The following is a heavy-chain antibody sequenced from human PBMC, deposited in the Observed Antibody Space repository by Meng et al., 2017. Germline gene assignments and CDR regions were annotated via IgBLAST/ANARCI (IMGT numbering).Heavy chain of an antibody. Sequence: SETLSLTCTVSGGSISSGSYYWSWIRQPAGKGLEWIGRIYTSGSTNYNPSLKSRVTISVDTSKNQFSLKLSSVTAADTAVYYCARAYRYCSGGSCLRYYYYYGMDVWGQGTTVTVSS. CDR1: GGSISSGSYY. CDR3: ARAYRYCSGGSCLRYYYYYGMDV. V-gene: IGHV4-61*02. J-gene: IGHJ6*02. CDR2: IYTSGST. D-gene: IGHD2-15*01.